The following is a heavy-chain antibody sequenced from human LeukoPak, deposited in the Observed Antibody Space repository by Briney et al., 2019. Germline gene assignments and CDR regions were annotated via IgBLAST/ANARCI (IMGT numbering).Heavy chain of an antibody. CDR3: ASLGGVRGYSSGADY. D-gene: IGHD6-19*01. J-gene: IGHJ4*02. Sequence: ASVKVSCKASGYTFTGYYMHWVRQAPGQGLEWMGWINPNSGGTNYAQKFQGRVTMTRDTSISTAYMELSRLRSDDTAVYYCASLGGVRGYSSGADYWGQGTLVTVSS. CDR1: GYTFTGYY. CDR2: INPNSGGT. V-gene: IGHV1-2*02.